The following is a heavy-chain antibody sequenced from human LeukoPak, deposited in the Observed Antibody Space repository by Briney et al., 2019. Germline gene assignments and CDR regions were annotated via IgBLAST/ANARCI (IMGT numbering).Heavy chain of an antibody. CDR3: ARARTQVAHYYYYYGMDV. CDR1: GFTFNNNW. V-gene: IGHV3-7*01. Sequence: GGSLRLSCAASGFTFNNNWMSWVRQAPGKGLEWVANIMRDGSSQYYLDSVKGRFIISRDNAENTLYLHMNSLRAEDTAVYYCARARTQVAHYYYYYGMDVWGQGTTVTVSS. CDR2: IMRDGSSQ. D-gene: IGHD2-15*01. J-gene: IGHJ6*02.